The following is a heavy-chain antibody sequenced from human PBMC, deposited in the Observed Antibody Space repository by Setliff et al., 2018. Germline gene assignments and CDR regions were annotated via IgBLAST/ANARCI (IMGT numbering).Heavy chain of an antibody. D-gene: IGHD6-19*01. CDR3: ARDSEWLVLYFDY. CDR1: GYTFTSYD. CDR2: ISVYNGKT. J-gene: IGHJ4*02. Sequence: GASVKVSCKASGYTFTSYDFSWVRQAPGQGLEWMGWISVYNGKTKYAQKFQGRATMTTDTSTSTAYMELRSLRSDDTAVYYCARDSEWLVLYFDYWGQGTLVTVSS. V-gene: IGHV1-18*01.